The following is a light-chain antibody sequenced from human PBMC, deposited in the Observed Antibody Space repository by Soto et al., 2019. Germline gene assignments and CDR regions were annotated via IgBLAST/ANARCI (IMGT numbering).Light chain of an antibody. Sequence: QPVLTQPPSVSGVPGQRVTISCTGSSSNIGAGYDVHWYQQLPGTAPKLLIYGNSNRPSGVPDRFSGSKSGTSASLAITGLQAEDEADYYCQSYDSSLSGKVVFGGGTKLTVL. CDR3: QSYDSSLSGKVV. CDR1: SSNIGAGYD. CDR2: GNS. J-gene: IGLJ2*01. V-gene: IGLV1-40*01.